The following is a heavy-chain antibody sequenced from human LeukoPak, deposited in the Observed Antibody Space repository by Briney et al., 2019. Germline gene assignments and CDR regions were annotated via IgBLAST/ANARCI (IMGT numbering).Heavy chain of an antibody. CDR2: ISHSGST. V-gene: IGHV4-59*01. J-gene: IGHJ4*02. D-gene: IGHD6-13*01. CDR3: ARSGGYSSPLTR. Sequence: KPSETLSLTCTVSGGSINSYYWSWIRQPPGKGLEWIGCISHSGSTNYNPSLKSRVTISVDTSKNQFSLKLSSVTAADTAVYYCARSGGYSSPLTRWGQGTLVTVSS. CDR1: GGSINSYY.